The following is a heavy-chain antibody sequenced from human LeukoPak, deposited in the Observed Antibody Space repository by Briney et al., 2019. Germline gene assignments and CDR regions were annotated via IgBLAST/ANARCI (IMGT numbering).Heavy chain of an antibody. D-gene: IGHD7-27*01. CDR1: GYTFTGYY. V-gene: IGHV1-2*04. J-gene: IGHJ4*02. CDR3: ARAPRSTGDFFDY. CDR2: INPNSGGT. Sequence: GASVKASCKASGYTFTGYYMHWVRQAPGQGLEWMGWINPNSGGTNYAQKFQGWVTMTRDTSISTAYMELSRLRSDDTAVYYCARAPRSTGDFFDYWGQGTLVTVSS.